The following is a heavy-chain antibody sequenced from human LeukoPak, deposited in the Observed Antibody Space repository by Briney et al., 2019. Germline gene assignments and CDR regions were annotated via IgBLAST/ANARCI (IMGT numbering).Heavy chain of an antibody. CDR1: GFSVRTNY. D-gene: IGHD3-22*01. V-gene: IGHV3-53*01. J-gene: IGHJ3*01. Sequence: GGSLRLSCAASGFSVRTNYMSWVRQAPGKGLEWVSVIYSGTTIGYAASVKARLAISTDNPRDTLHLQMMSLRVEDTAVYACVTAVHHRFYSDRSGYSGDAVDVWGQGTVVTASS. CDR3: VTAVHHRFYSDRSGYSGDAVDV. CDR2: IYSGTTI.